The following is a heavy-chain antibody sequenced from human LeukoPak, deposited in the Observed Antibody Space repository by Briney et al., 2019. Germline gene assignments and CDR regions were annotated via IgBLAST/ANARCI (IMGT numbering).Heavy chain of an antibody. D-gene: IGHD3-10*01. Sequence: GASVKVSCKASGYTFTGYYMHWVRQAPGQGLEWMGWINPNRGGTNYSQKYQGWVTMTRDTSNSTAYMELSRLRSDDTAVYYCARGVRSGHNYCNGMDGWGKGTTVTVAS. J-gene: IGHJ6*04. CDR3: ARGVRSGHNYCNGMDG. CDR2: INPNRGGT. CDR1: GYTFTGYY. V-gene: IGHV1-2*04.